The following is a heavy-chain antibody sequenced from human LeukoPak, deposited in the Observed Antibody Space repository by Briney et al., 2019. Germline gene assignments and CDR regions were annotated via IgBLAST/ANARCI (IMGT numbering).Heavy chain of an antibody. CDR2: IVSSGATT. D-gene: IGHD3-10*01. J-gene: IGHJ4*02. CDR1: GFTFTTYA. CDR3: VRGITSPDY. Sequence: GGSLRLSCTASGFTFTTYAMTWVRQAPGKGLEWVSAIVSSGATTFYAGSVKGRFTSSRDNSKNMLYLQMDSLRAEDTAIYYCVRGITSPDYWGQGTLVIVSS. V-gene: IGHV3-23*01.